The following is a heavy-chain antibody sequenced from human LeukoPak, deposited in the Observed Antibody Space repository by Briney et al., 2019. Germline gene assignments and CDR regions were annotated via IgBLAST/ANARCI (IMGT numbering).Heavy chain of an antibody. D-gene: IGHD3-22*01. Sequence: ASVKVSCKASGGTFSSYAISWVRQAPGQGLEWMGGIIPIFGTANYAQKLQGRVTMTTDTSTSTAYMELRSLRSDDTAVYYCARVLGEYYDSSGYYYDYWGQGTLVTVSS. CDR2: IIPIFGTA. CDR3: ARVLGEYYDSSGYYYDY. J-gene: IGHJ4*02. V-gene: IGHV1-69*05. CDR1: GGTFSSYA.